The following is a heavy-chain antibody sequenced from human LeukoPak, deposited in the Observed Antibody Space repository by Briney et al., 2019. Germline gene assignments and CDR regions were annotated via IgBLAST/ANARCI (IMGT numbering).Heavy chain of an antibody. CDR3: ARASGRRGYSGYEFGY. V-gene: IGHV4-31*03. J-gene: IGHJ4*02. CDR1: GGSISSGGYY. Sequence: SQTLSFTCTVSGGSISSGGYYWSWIRQHPGKGLKWIGYIYYTGSTSYNPSLKSRLTISVDTSKNQFSLKLTSVTAADTAVYFCARASGRRGYSGYEFGYWGQGTLVTVSS. CDR2: IYYTGST. D-gene: IGHD5-12*01.